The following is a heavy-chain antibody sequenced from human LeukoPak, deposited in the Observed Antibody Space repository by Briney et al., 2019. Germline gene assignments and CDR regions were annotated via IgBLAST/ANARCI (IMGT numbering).Heavy chain of an antibody. J-gene: IGHJ4*02. CDR2: ISSSSSYT. CDR1: GFTFSAYY. V-gene: IGHV3-11*05. D-gene: IGHD4-17*01. CDR3: ARVGNGDLFFDY. Sequence: GRCLRPSCAPSGFTFSAYYMSWIRQAPGKGLEWVSYISSSSSYTNYAVSVKGRFTISRDNAKNSLYLEMHSLRAEDTAVYYCARVGNGDLFFDYWGQGTLVTVSS.